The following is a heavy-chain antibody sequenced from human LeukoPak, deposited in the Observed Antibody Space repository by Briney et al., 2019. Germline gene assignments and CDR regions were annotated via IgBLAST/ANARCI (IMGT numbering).Heavy chain of an antibody. CDR3: ARGSVWYEGWFDP. D-gene: IGHD6-13*01. Sequence: GGSLRLSCAASGFTFSSYWMSWVRQAPGKGLEWVANIKQDGSEKYYVDSVKGRFTISRDNAKDSLYLQMNSLRAEDTAVYYCARGSVWYEGWFDPWGQGTLVTVSS. V-gene: IGHV3-7*01. CDR1: GFTFSSYW. CDR2: IKQDGSEK. J-gene: IGHJ5*02.